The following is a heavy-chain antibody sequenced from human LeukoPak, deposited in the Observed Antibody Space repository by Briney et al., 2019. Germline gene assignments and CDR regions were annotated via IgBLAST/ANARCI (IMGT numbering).Heavy chain of an antibody. Sequence: GESLKISCTGSGYSFTSYWIGWVRQMPGKGLEWMGFIYPGDSDTRYSPSFQGQVTISADKSISTAYLQWSSLKASDTAMYYCARHGGYYDFWTGSPNKNYYFDYWGQGTLVTVSS. D-gene: IGHD3-3*01. CDR2: IYPGDSDT. CDR3: ARHGGYYDFWTGSPNKNYYFDY. V-gene: IGHV5-51*01. CDR1: GYSFTSYW. J-gene: IGHJ4*02.